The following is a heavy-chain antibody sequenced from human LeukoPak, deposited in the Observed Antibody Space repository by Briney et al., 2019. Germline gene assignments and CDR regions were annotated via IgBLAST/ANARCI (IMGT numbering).Heavy chain of an antibody. J-gene: IGHJ3*02. CDR1: GFTFRDYD. D-gene: IGHD5/OR15-5a*01. CDR3: IRGGIRVSGIDAFDI. Sequence: GGSLRLSCAASGFTFRDYDMHWVRQVPGRGLEWVSAIGIRDDTHYPDSVKGRFTISRENAKNSLYLQMNTLGDGNTAMYYCIRGGIRVSGIDAFDIWGQGTMVTVSS. V-gene: IGHV3-13*01. CDR2: IGIRDDT.